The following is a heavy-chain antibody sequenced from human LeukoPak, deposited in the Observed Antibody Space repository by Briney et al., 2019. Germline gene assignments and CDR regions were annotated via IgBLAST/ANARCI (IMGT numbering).Heavy chain of an antibody. Sequence: SETLSLTCAVYGGSFSGYYWSWIRQPPGKGLEWIGEINHSGSTNYNPSLKSRVTISVDTSKNQFSLKLSSVTAADTAVYYCARGRHNSSSVPNFDYWGQGTLVTVSS. CDR1: GGSFSGYY. D-gene: IGHD6-6*01. CDR2: INHSGST. CDR3: ARGRHNSSSVPNFDY. V-gene: IGHV4-34*01. J-gene: IGHJ4*02.